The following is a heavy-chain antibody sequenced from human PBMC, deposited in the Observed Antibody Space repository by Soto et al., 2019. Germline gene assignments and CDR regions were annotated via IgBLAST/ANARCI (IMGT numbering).Heavy chain of an antibody. CDR1: GFTFRSFG. Sequence: QVQLVESGGGVVQPGRSLRLSCAASGFTFRSFGMHWVRQAPGKGLEWVAVISYDGSSKYYADSVKGRFTISSDNSKSTLYLQMNRLPAEDTAVYYCAKVRAILIPFDAFHIWGQGTMVTVSS. D-gene: IGHD2-8*01. CDR2: ISYDGSSK. V-gene: IGHV3-30*18. J-gene: IGHJ3*02. CDR3: AKVRAILIPFDAFHI.